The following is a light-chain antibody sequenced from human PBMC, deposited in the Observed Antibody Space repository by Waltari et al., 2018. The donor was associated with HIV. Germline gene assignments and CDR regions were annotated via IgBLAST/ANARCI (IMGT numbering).Light chain of an antibody. V-gene: IGKV1-39*01. J-gene: IGKJ1*01. CDR3: QQGYSTTWT. CDR1: QNINNY. CDR2: AAS. Sequence: DIQMTQSPYSLSASVGDRVTLTCLASQNINNYLNWYQEKPGKAPKLLISAASSLQSGVPSRFSGSGSGTAFTLTINNLQTEDFASYYCQQGYSTTWTFGQGTKVEIK.